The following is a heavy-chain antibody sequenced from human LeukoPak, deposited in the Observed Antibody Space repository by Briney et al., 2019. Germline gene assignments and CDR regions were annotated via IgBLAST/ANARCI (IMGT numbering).Heavy chain of an antibody. CDR1: GESFSGYY. J-gene: IGHJ5*02. Sequence: SETLSLTCAVDGESFSGYYWTWIRQPPGKGLEWIGEINQSGSANYNPSLKSRVTISVDTSKNQFSLKLSSVTAADTAVYYCARHFLIVVVPAGLIGWFDPWGQGTLVTVSS. CDR3: ARHFLIVVVPAGLIGWFDP. V-gene: IGHV4-34*01. CDR2: INQSGSA. D-gene: IGHD2-2*01.